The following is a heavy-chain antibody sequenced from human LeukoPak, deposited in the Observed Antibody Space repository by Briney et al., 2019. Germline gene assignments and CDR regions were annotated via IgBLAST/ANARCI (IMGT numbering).Heavy chain of an antibody. Sequence: AGGSLRLSCAASGSTFSSYAMSWVRQAPGKGLEWVSAISGSGGSTYYADSVKGRFTISRDNSKNTLYLQMNSLRAEDTAVYYCAKATDYGGLFDYWGQGTLVTVSS. CDR2: ISGSGGST. J-gene: IGHJ4*02. CDR3: AKATDYGGLFDY. V-gene: IGHV3-23*01. CDR1: GSTFSSYA. D-gene: IGHD4-23*01.